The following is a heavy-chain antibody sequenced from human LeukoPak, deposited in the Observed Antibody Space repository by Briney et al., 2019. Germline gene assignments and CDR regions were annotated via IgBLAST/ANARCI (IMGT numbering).Heavy chain of an antibody. CDR1: GGSFSGYY. V-gene: IGHV4-34*01. J-gene: IGHJ3*02. D-gene: IGHD3-3*01. CDR2: VNHSGST. CDR3: ARGGRITIFGVVINAFDS. Sequence: SETLSLTCAVYGGSFSGYYWSWIRQPPGKGLEWIGEVNHSGSTNYNPSLKSRVTISVDTSKNQFSLKLSSVTAADTAVYYCARGGRITIFGVVINAFDSWGQGTMVTVSS.